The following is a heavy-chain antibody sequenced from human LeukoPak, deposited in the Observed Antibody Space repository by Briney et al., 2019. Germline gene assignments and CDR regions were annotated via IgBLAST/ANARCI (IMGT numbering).Heavy chain of an antibody. CDR3: AKASRAYFDWLLLFDY. V-gene: IGHV3-23*01. CDR2: ISRSGGNI. Sequence: GGSLRLSCAASGFTFSNYGMVWVRQALGKGLEWVSGISRSGGNIVYAGSVKGRFTISRDNSKNTLYLQMNSLRAEDTAMYYCAKASRAYFDWLLLFDYWGRGTLVTVSS. J-gene: IGHJ4*02. D-gene: IGHD3-9*01. CDR1: GFTFSNYG.